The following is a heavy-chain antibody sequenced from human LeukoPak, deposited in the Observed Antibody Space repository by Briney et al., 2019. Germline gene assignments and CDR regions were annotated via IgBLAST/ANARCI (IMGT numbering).Heavy chain of an antibody. CDR3: ARSLSGYSGYVSPDYYYYYYMDV. D-gene: IGHD5-12*01. J-gene: IGHJ6*03. CDR1: GGSFSGYY. Sequence: SETLSLTCAVYGGSFSGYYWRWIRQPPGKGLEWIGEINHSGSTNYNPSLKSRVTISVDTSKNQFSLKLSSVTAADTAVYYCARSLSGYSGYVSPDYYYYYYMDVWGKGTTVTISS. V-gene: IGHV4-34*01. CDR2: INHSGST.